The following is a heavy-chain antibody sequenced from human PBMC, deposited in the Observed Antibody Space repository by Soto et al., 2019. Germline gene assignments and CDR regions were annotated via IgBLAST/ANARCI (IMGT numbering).Heavy chain of an antibody. CDR2: INHSGST. J-gene: IGHJ4*02. V-gene: IGHV4-34*01. Sequence: TLSLTCAVYGGSFSGYYWSWIRQPPGKGLEWIGEINHSGSTNYNPSLKSRVTISVDTSKNQFSLKLSSVTAADTAVYYCAREYGDYGVIDYWGQGTLVTVSS. D-gene: IGHD4-17*01. CDR3: AREYGDYGVIDY. CDR1: GGSFSGYY.